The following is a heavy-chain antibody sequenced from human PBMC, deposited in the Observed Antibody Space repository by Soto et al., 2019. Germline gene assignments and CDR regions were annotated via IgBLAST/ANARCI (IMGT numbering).Heavy chain of an antibody. Sequence: QVQLVESGGGVVQPGRSLRLSCAASGFTFSSYGMHWVRQAPAKGLEWVAVIGYDGSNKYYADSVKGRFTISRDNSKNALYLQMNSLRAEDTAVYYCARDAKRVVRGVIPPYYYYMDVWGKGTTVTVSS. J-gene: IGHJ6*03. CDR2: IGYDGSNK. D-gene: IGHD3-10*01. CDR1: GFTFSSYG. CDR3: ARDAKRVVRGVIPPYYYYMDV. V-gene: IGHV3-33*01.